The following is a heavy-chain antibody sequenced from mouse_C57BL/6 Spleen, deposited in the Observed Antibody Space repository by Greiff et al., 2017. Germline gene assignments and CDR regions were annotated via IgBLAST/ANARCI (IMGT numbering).Heavy chain of an antibody. J-gene: IGHJ1*03. Sequence: DVQLVESGGGLVQPGGSLSLSCAASGFTFTDYYMSWVRQPPGKALEWLGFIRNKANGYTTEYSASVKGRFTISRDTSQSILYLQMNALRAEDSATYYCARYSGYFDVWGTGTTVTVSA. CDR3: ARYSGYFDV. CDR2: IRNKANGYTT. V-gene: IGHV7-3*01. CDR1: GFTFTDYY.